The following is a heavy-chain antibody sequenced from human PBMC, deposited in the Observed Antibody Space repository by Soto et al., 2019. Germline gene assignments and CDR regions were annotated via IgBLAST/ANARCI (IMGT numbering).Heavy chain of an antibody. CDR3: ARDFFGISDTAMVPDAFDI. CDR2: INPSGGST. V-gene: IGHV1-46*01. D-gene: IGHD5-18*01. Sequence: ASVKVSCKASGYTFTSYYMHWVRQAPGQGLEWMGIINPSGGSTSYAQKFQGRVTVTGDTSTSTVYMELSSLRSEDTAVYYCARDFFGISDTAMVPDAFDIWGQGTMVTVSS. CDR1: GYTFTSYY. J-gene: IGHJ3*02.